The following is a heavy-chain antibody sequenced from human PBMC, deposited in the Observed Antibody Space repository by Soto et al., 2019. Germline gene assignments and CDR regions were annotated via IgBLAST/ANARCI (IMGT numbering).Heavy chain of an antibody. CDR1: GFSLSTRGVG. D-gene: IGHD4-17*01. CDR2: IYWDDDK. Sequence: QITLKESGPTLVKPTQTLTLTCTFSGFSLSTRGVGVGWIRQPPGKALEWLALIYWDDDKRYSPSLKSRLTITKDXXKXQXXLTMTNMDPVDTATYYCAHSGTTVVTPLGPNYFDYWGQGTLVTVSS. J-gene: IGHJ4*02. CDR3: AHSGTTVVTPLGPNYFDY. V-gene: IGHV2-5*02.